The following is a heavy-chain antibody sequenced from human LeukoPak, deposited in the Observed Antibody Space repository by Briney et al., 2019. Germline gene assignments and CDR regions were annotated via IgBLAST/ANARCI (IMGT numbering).Heavy chain of an antibody. J-gene: IGHJ4*02. CDR1: GFTFSSYS. Sequence: GGSLRLSCAASGFTFSSYSMNWVRQAPGKGLEWVSSISSSSSYLYYADSVKGRFTISRDNAKNSLYLQMNRLRAEDTAVYYCARSPYYYYDSSGYYYVDYWGQGTLVTVSS. V-gene: IGHV3-21*01. CDR2: ISSSSSYL. CDR3: ARSPYYYYDSSGYYYVDY. D-gene: IGHD3-22*01.